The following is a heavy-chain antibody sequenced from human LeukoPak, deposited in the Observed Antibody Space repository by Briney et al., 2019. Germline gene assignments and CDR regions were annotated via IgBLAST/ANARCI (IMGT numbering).Heavy chain of an antibody. J-gene: IGHJ4*02. CDR2: IYPGDSDT. D-gene: IGHD6-19*01. V-gene: IGHV5-51*01. CDR1: GYRFTSYW. CDR3: ARRGVGSSGWYY. Sequence: ESLKISCKGSGYRFTSYWIGWGRPMPGKGLGWRGIIYPGDSDTRYSPSFQGQVTISADKSISTAYLQWSSLKASDTAMYYCARRGVGSSGWYYWGQGTLVTVSS.